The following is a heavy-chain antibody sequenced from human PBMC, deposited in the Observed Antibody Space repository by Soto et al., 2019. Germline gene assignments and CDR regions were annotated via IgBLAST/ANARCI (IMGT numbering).Heavy chain of an antibody. CDR1: GFFISSGNY. CDR2: IFHGGNT. D-gene: IGHD2-15*01. CDR3: ARARWYDAFDV. Sequence: SETLSLTCAVSGFFISSGNYWGWIRKPPGKGLEWIGSIFHGGNTYYNPSLKSRVTISVDMSKNQFSLKLNSVAAADTAVYYCARARWYDAFDVWGQGTVVTVSS. V-gene: IGHV4-38-2*01. J-gene: IGHJ3*01.